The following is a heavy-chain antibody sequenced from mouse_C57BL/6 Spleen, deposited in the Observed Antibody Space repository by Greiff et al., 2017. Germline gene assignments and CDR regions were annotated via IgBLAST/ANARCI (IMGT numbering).Heavy chain of an antibody. J-gene: IGHJ2*01. Sequence: EVHLVESGGGLVQPKGSLKLSCAASGFTFNTYAMHWVRQAPGKGLEWVARIRSKSSNYATYYADSVKDRITISRDDSQSMLYLQMNNLKTEDTAMYYCVRGYGNNEEYYYDYWGEGTTLAVSS. V-gene: IGHV10-3*01. CDR2: IRSKSSNYAT. D-gene: IGHD2-1*01. CDR1: GFTFNTYA. CDR3: VRGYGNNEEYYYDY.